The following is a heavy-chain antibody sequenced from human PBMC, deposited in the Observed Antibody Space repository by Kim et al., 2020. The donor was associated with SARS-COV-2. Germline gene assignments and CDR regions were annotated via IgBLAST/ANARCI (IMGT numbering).Heavy chain of an antibody. CDR1: GYSISSGYY. CDR2: IYHSGST. CDR3: ARLGYCSAVGCGRGAFDI. D-gene: IGHD2-15*01. J-gene: IGHJ3*02. Sequence: SETLSLTCTVSGYSISSGYYWGWIRQPPGKGLEWIGDIYHSGSTYYNPSLKSRVTISVDTSKNQFSLKLNSVTAADTAVYYCARLGYCSAVGCGRGAFDIWGQGTMVTPPS. V-gene: IGHV4-38-2*02.